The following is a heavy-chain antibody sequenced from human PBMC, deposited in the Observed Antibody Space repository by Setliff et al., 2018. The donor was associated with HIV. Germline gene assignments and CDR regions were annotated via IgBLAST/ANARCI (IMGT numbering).Heavy chain of an antibody. CDR3: ARERSLISTRRYFDS. D-gene: IGHD2-8*01. V-gene: IGHV4-4*07. J-gene: IGHJ4*02. CDR2: VYISGST. Sequence: SETLSLTCTVSGGSISSDYWSWIRQPAGKGLEWIGRVYISGSTNYSPSLRSRVTMSVDTSKNQVSLKLSSVTAADTAVYYCARERSLISTRRYFDSWGQGTLVTVSS. CDR1: GGSISSDY.